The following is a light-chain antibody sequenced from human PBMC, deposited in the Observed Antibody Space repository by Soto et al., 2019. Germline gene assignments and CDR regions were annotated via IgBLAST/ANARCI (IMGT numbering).Light chain of an antibody. V-gene: IGLV2-8*01. CDR3: RSYAGSKNRYV. Sequence: QSVLTQPPSASGSRGQSVTISCTGTSSDVGGYNFVSWYQQHPGKAPKVILYEVTKRPSGVPDRFSGSKSGNTASLTVSGLQTEDEAHYYCRSYAGSKNRYVFGTGTKLTVL. CDR2: EVT. J-gene: IGLJ1*01. CDR1: SSDVGGYNF.